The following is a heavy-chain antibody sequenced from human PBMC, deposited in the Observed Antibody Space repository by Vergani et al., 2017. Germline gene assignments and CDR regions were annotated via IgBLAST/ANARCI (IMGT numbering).Heavy chain of an antibody. CDR3: ARGGQHCSSTSCYFHYFDY. J-gene: IGHJ4*02. V-gene: IGHV4-59*12. D-gene: IGHD2-2*01. CDR2: IYYSGST. Sequence: QVQLQESGPGLVKPSETLSLTCTVSGGSISSYYWSWIRQPPGKGLEWIGYIYYSGSTNYNPSLKSRVTISVDTSKNQFSLKLSSVTAADTAVYYCARGGQHCSSTSCYFHYFDYWGQGTLVTVSS. CDR1: GGSISSYY.